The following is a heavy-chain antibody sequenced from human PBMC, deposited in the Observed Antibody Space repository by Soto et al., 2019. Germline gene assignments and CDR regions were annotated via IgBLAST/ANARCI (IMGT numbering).Heavy chain of an antibody. CDR3: GSVGYCSSTDCLFYYYHYGMDV. CDR2: IIPIFGTT. J-gene: IGHJ6*02. CDR1: GGTFSSHA. V-gene: IGHV1-69*13. D-gene: IGHD2-2*03. Sequence: SVKVSCKASGGTFSSHAISWVRQAPGRGLEWMGGIIPIFGTTNYAQNFRARVTITADESTSTAYIELSSLTSEDTAVYYCGSVGYCSSTDCLFYYYHYGMDVWGQGTTVTVSS.